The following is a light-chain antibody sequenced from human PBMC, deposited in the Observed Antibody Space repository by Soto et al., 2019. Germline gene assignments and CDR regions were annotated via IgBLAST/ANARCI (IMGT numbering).Light chain of an antibody. CDR2: DVS. CDR1: SSDVGGYNS. J-gene: IGLJ3*02. CDR3: CSYAGSPWV. V-gene: IGLV2-11*01. Sequence: QSALTQPRSVSGSPGQSVTISCTGTSSDVGGYNSVSWYQQHPDKAPKLMIYDVSKRPSGVPDRFSGSTSGNAASLTMSGLQAEDEADYYCCSYAGSPWVFGGGTELTVL.